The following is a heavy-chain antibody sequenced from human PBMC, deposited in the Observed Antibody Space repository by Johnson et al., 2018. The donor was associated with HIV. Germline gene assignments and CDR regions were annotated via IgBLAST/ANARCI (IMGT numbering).Heavy chain of an antibody. D-gene: IGHD2-2*02. CDR3: AKGSTSCYNAFDI. CDR2: IYSGGST. CDR1: GFTVSSNY. Sequence: VQLVESGGGVVQPGRSLRLSCAASGFTVSSNYMSWVRQAPGKGLEWVSVIYSGGSTYYADSVKGRFTISRDNSKNTLFLQMNSLRPEDTAVYYCAKGSTSCYNAFDIWGQGTMVTVSS. V-gene: IGHV3-66*02. J-gene: IGHJ3*02.